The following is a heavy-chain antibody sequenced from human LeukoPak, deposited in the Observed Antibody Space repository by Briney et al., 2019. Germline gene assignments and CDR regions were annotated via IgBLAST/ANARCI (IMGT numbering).Heavy chain of an antibody. CDR1: GGSISSYY. D-gene: IGHD6-13*01. Sequence: SETLSLNCTVSGGSISSYYWSWIRQPPGKGLEWIGYIYYSGSTNYNPSLKSRVTISVDTSKNQFSLKLSSVTAADTAVYYCARRETAGTAPGTKYYFDYWGQGTLVTVSS. V-gene: IGHV4-59*08. J-gene: IGHJ4*02. CDR2: IYYSGST. CDR3: ARRETAGTAPGTKYYFDY.